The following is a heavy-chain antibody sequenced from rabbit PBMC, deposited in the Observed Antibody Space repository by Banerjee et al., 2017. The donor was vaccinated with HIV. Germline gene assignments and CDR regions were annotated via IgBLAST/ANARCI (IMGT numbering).Heavy chain of an antibody. J-gene: IGHJ4*01. CDR2: IWTRDGGT. D-gene: IGHD6-1*01. V-gene: IGHV1S43*01. CDR3: ARYWYGYGYAFNL. CDR1: GFDLSSGYD. Sequence: QEQLEESGGGLVKPGASLTLTCKASGFDLSSGYDMCWVRQTPGKGLEWIGCIWTRDGGTYYASWAKGRFTITRSTSLNTVTLQMTSLTAADTATYFCARYWYGYGYAFNLWGQGTLVTVS.